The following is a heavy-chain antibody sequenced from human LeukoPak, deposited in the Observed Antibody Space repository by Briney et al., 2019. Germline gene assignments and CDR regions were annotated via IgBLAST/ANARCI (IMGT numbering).Heavy chain of an antibody. CDR1: GYTFTGYY. Sequence: ASVKVSCKASGYTFTGYYMHWVRRAPGEGLEWMGIINPSGGSTSYAQKFQGRVTMTRDMSTSTVYMELSSLRSEDTAVYYCARDSVLVGAFDYWGQGTLVTVSS. CDR2: INPSGGST. V-gene: IGHV1-46*01. D-gene: IGHD1-26*01. CDR3: ARDSVLVGAFDY. J-gene: IGHJ4*02.